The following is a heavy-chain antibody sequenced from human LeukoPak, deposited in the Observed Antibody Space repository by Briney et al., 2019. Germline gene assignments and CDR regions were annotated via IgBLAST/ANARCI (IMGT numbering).Heavy chain of an antibody. Sequence: GESLKISCKGSGYSFTSYWIGWVRQMPGKGLEWMGIIYPGDSDTRYSPSFQGQVTISADKSISTAYLQWSSLKASDTAMYYCARGSCSSTSCYTAFDIWAKGQWSPSLQ. J-gene: IGHJ3*02. CDR3: ARGSCSSTSCYTAFDI. D-gene: IGHD2-2*02. CDR2: IYPGDSDT. CDR1: GYSFTSYW. V-gene: IGHV5-51*01.